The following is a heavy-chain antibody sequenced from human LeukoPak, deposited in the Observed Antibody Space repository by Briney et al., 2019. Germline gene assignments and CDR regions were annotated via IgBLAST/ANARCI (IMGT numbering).Heavy chain of an antibody. J-gene: IGHJ5*02. CDR2: ISSSGSTI. D-gene: IGHD3-10*01. Sequence: PGRSLRLSCAASGFTFSSYEMNWVRQAPGKGLEWVSYISSSGSTIYYADSVKGRFTISRDNAKNSLYLQMNSLRAEDTAVYYCARLLWFGELLPWGQGTLVTVSS. V-gene: IGHV3-48*03. CDR3: ARLLWFGELLP. CDR1: GFTFSSYE.